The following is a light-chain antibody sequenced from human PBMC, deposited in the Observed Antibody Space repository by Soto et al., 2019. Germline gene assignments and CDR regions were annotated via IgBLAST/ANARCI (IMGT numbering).Light chain of an antibody. CDR3: QHYKTYSRT. CDR2: KAS. J-gene: IGKJ1*01. V-gene: IGKV1-5*03. CDR1: QSISSW. Sequence: DIQMTQSPSTLSASVGDRVTMTCRASQSISSWLAWYQQKPGKAPNLLIYKASSLESGVTSRFSGSGSGTEFTLTISSLQPDDFATYYCQHYKTYSRTFGQGTKVEIK.